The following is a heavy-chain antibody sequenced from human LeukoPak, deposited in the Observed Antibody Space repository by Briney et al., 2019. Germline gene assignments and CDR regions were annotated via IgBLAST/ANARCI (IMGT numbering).Heavy chain of an antibody. Sequence: GGSLRLSCAASGFTFSSYSMNWVRQAPGKGLEWVSSISSSSSYIYYADSVKGRFTISRDNSKNTLYLQMNSLRAEDTAVYYCAREKLSSSWYPHDAFDIWGQGTMVTVSS. D-gene: IGHD6-13*01. CDR1: GFTFSSYS. CDR2: ISSSSSYI. CDR3: AREKLSSSWYPHDAFDI. J-gene: IGHJ3*02. V-gene: IGHV3-21*04.